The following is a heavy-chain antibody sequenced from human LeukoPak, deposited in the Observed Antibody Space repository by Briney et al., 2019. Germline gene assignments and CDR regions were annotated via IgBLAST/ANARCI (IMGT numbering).Heavy chain of an antibody. V-gene: IGHV3-23*01. CDR3: AKTVAGTGYFDY. D-gene: IGHD6-19*01. J-gene: IGHJ4*02. CDR2: ISSSGGST. Sequence: PGGSLSLPWPASGFPLSSYPMSGSRQPPGRGREWVSAISSSGGSTYYADSVKGRFTISRDNSKNTLYLQMNSLRAEDTAVYYCAKTVAGTGYFDYWGQGTLVTVSS. CDR1: GFPLSSYP.